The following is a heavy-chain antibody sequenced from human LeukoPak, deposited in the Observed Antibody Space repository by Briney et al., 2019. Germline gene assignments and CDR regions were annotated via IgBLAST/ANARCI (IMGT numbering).Heavy chain of an antibody. J-gene: IGHJ4*02. CDR2: ISDIGSI. Sequence: PSETLSLTCTVSGGSISSYYWSWIWQPPGKGLEWIAYISDIGSINYNPSLKSRVTISLDTSKNQFSLKLSSVTAADTAVYYCAGHHPRNTVDFWGQGTLVTVSS. CDR1: GGSISSYY. V-gene: IGHV4-59*08. CDR3: AGHHPRNTVDF. D-gene: IGHD2-8*02.